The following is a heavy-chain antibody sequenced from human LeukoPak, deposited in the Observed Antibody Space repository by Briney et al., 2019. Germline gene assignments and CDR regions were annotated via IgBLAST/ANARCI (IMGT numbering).Heavy chain of an antibody. Sequence: PSETLSLTCTVSGGSISSSSYYWGWIRQPPVKGLEWIGSIYYSGSTYYNPSLKSRVTISVDTSKNQFSLKLSSVTAADTAVYYCARVSEGYYDYWGQGTLVTVSS. D-gene: IGHD3-22*01. V-gene: IGHV4-39*07. J-gene: IGHJ4*02. CDR2: IYYSGST. CDR3: ARVSEGYYDY. CDR1: GGSISSSSYY.